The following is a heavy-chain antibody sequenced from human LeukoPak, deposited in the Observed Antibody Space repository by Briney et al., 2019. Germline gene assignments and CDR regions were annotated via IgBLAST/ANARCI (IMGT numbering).Heavy chain of an antibody. CDR1: GGSISSGSYY. CDR3: ARGYDFWSGYSPQGYYYYYYYMDV. J-gene: IGHJ6*03. D-gene: IGHD3-3*01. Sequence: SQTLSLTCTVSGGSISSGSYYWSWVRQPAGKGLEWVGRIYTSWSTNYNPPLQSRVTISVDTSKNQFSLKLSSVTAADTAVYYCARGYDFWSGYSPQGYYYYYYYMDVWGKGTTVTVSS. V-gene: IGHV4-61*02. CDR2: IYTSWST.